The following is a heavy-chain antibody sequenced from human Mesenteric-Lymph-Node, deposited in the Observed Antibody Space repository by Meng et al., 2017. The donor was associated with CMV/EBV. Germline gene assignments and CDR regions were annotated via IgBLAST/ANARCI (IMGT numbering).Heavy chain of an antibody. CDR2: IYYSGST. V-gene: IGHV4-59*12. D-gene: IGHD3-22*01. J-gene: IGHJ4*02. CDR3: ARDSSGYYYRGFDY. Sequence: SETLSLTCTVSGGSISSYYWSWIRQPPGKGLEWIGYIYYSGSTNYNPSVKSRLTISVDTSKNQFSLKLSSVTAADTAVYYCARDSSGYYYRGFDYWGQGTLVTVSS. CDR1: GGSISSYY.